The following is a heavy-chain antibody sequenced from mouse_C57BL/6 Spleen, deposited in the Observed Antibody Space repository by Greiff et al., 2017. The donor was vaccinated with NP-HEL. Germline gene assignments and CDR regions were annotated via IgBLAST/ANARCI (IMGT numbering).Heavy chain of an antibody. CDR2: IDPEDGDT. V-gene: IGHV14-1*01. CDR1: GFNIKDYY. CDR3: TTFITTVVAYYFDY. Sequence: VQLQQSGAELVRPGASVKLSCTASGFNIKDYYMHWVKQRPEQGLEWIGRIDPEDGDTEYAPKFQGKATMTADTSSNTAYLQLSSLTSEDTAVYYCTTFITTVVAYYFDYWGQGTTLTVSS. D-gene: IGHD1-1*01. J-gene: IGHJ2*01.